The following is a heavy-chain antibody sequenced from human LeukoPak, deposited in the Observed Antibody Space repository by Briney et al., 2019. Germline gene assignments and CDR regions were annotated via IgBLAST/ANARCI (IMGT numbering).Heavy chain of an antibody. J-gene: IGHJ6*03. CDR2: INHSGST. CDR1: GGSFSGYY. CDR3: ARGWLDYYYYMDV. D-gene: IGHD6-19*01. Sequence: SETLSLTCAVYGGSFSGYYWSWIRQPPGKGLEWIGEINHSGSTNYNPSLKSRVTISVDTSKNQFSLKLSSVTAADTAVYYCARGWLDYYYYMDVWGKGTTVTVSS. V-gene: IGHV4-34*01.